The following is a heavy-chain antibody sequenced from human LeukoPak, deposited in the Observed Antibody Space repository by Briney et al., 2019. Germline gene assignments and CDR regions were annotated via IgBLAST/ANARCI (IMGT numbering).Heavy chain of an antibody. CDR1: GFTFSSYS. V-gene: IGHV3-21*01. J-gene: IGHJ4*02. Sequence: PGGSLRLSCAASGFTFSSYSMNWVRQAPGKGLEWVSSISSSSSYIYYADSVKGRFTLSRDNAKNSLYLQMNSLRAEDTAVYYCARGGRWLLSRVDYWGQGTLVAVSS. D-gene: IGHD5-24*01. CDR3: ARGGRWLLSRVDY. CDR2: ISSSSSYI.